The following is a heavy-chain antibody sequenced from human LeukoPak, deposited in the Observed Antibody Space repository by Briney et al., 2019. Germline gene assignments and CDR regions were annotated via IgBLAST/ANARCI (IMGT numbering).Heavy chain of an antibody. J-gene: IGHJ5*02. Sequence: GGSLRLSCEVSGFTFSSYDMHCVRQTTGRGLEWVSGIGTTGDTHYPDSVKGRFTVSRENAKNSLYLQMNSLRAGDTAVYYCARGKRYSSSWFYNRFDLWGQGTLVTVSS. V-gene: IGHV3-13*01. D-gene: IGHD6-13*01. CDR3: ARGKRYSSSWFYNRFDL. CDR2: IGTTGDT. CDR1: GFTFSSYD.